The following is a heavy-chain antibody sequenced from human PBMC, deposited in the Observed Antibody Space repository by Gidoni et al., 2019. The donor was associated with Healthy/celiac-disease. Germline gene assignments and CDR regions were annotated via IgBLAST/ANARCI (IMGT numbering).Heavy chain of an antibody. CDR3: ARHLTGTTRVSLNWFDP. CDR2: INPSGGST. V-gene: IGHV1-46*01. J-gene: IGHJ5*02. Sequence: QVQLVQSGAEVKKPGASVKVSCTASGYTFTSYYMHWVRQAPGQGLEWMGIINPSGGSTSYAQKFQGRVTMTRDTSTSTVYMELSSLRSEDTAVYYCARHLTGTTRVSLNWFDPWGQGTLVTVSS. CDR1: GYTFTSYY. D-gene: IGHD1-7*01.